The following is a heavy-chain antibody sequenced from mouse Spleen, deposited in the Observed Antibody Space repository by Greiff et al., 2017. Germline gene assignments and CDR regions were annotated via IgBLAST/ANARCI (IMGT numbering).Heavy chain of an antibody. J-gene: IGHJ4*01. CDR3: ARGDWGYAMDY. V-gene: IGHV3-1*01. CDR1: GYSITSGYD. CDR2: ISYSGST. D-gene: IGHD4-1*01. Sequence: EVQRVESGPGMVKPSQSLSLTCTVTGYSITSGYDWHWIRHFPGNKLEWMGYISYSGSTNYNPSLKSRISITHDTSKNHFFLKLNSVTTEDTATYYCARGDWGYAMDYWGQGTSVTVSS.